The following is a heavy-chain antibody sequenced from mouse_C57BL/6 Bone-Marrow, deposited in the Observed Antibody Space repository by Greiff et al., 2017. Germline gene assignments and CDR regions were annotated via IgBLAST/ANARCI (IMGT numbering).Heavy chain of an antibody. CDR2: IYPGDGDT. Sequence: VQLQQSGPELVKPGASVKISCKASGYAFSSSWMNWVKQRPGKGLEWIGRIYPGDGDTNYNGKFKGKATLTADKSSSTAYMQLSSLTSEDSAVYFCARSVTDPWFAYWGQGTLVTVSA. D-gene: IGHD2-1*01. V-gene: IGHV1-82*01. CDR1: GYAFSSSW. J-gene: IGHJ3*01. CDR3: ARSVTDPWFAY.